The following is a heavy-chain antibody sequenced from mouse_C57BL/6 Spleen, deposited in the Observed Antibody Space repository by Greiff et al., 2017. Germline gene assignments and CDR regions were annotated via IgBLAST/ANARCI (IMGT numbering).Heavy chain of an antibody. J-gene: IGHJ2*01. D-gene: IGHD1-1*01. CDR1: GYTFTSYW. CDR2: IYPGSGST. Sequence: QVQLQQPGAELVKPGASVKMSCKASGYTFTSYWITWVKQRPGQGLEWIGDIYPGSGSTNYNEKFKSKATLTVDTSSSTAYMQLSSLTSEDSAVYYCARGYITAVGYYFDYWGQGTTLTVSS. V-gene: IGHV1-55*01. CDR3: ARGYITAVGYYFDY.